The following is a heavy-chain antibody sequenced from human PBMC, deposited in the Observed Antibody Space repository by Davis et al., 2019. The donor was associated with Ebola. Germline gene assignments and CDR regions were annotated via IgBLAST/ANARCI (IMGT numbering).Heavy chain of an antibody. Sequence: PSETLSLTCTVSGGSISSYYWSWIRQPPGKGLEWIGYIYYSGSTNYNPSLKSRVTISVDTSKNQFSLKLSSVTAADTAVYYCAGLRYCSGGSCHFDDFDYWGQGTLVTVSS. V-gene: IGHV4-59*01. CDR2: IYYSGST. CDR3: AGLRYCSGGSCHFDDFDY. D-gene: IGHD2-15*01. J-gene: IGHJ4*02. CDR1: GGSISSYY.